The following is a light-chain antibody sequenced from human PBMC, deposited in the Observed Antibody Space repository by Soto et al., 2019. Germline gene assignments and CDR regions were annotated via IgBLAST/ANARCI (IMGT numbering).Light chain of an antibody. J-gene: IGKJ5*01. CDR2: AAF. Sequence: DIQMTQSPSSLSASVGDRVTITCRASQSISRYLNWFQQKPGKAPKLLLYAAFSLQSGVPSRFSGSGSGTDFTLTISSLQPEDFATYYCQQRYSAPQVTFGQGTRLEIK. CDR3: QQRYSAPQVT. V-gene: IGKV1-39*01. CDR1: QSISRY.